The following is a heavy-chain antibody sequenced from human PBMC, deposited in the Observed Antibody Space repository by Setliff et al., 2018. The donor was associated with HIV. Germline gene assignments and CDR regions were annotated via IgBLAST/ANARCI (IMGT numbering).Heavy chain of an antibody. V-gene: IGHV3-11*01. J-gene: IGHJ4*02. CDR1: GCTFSDYY. D-gene: IGHD3-22*01. CDR3: AKVRENYDSSGYYQAFDY. Sequence: GGSLRLSCAASGCTFSDYYMSWLRQTPGKGLEWVSYISDSGDTVNYADSVKGRFIISRDNAKKSLYLQMNSLRAEDTALYYCAKVRENYDSSGYYQAFDYWGQGTLVTVSS. CDR2: ISDSGDTV.